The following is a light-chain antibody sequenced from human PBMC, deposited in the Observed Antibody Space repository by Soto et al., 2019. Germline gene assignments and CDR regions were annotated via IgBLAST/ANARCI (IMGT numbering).Light chain of an antibody. J-gene: IGKJ1*01. CDR3: QQYYTTPWT. CDR1: QSVLYSSNNKNY. V-gene: IGKV4-1*01. CDR2: WAS. Sequence: DIVMTQSPDSLAVSLDERATINCKSSQSVLYSSNNKNYLAWYQQKPGQPPKLLIYWASTRESGVPDRFSGSGSGTDFTLTIAGLQAEDVAAYYCQQYYTTPWTFGQGTKVEIK.